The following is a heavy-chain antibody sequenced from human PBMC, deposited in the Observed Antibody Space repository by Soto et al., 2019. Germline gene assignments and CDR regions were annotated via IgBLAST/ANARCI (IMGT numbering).Heavy chain of an antibody. CDR2: INPKSGGT. J-gene: IGHJ4*02. CDR1: GYTFTVYY. Sequence: ASVKVSCKAPGYTFTVYYMHWVRQAPGQGLEWMGWINPKSGGTMYPQKFQGRVTMTWDTSISTAYMALTRLRSDDTAVYYCARDLAKGGGSAGFDYWGQGTLVTVSS. CDR3: ARDLAKGGGSAGFDY. V-gene: IGHV1-2*02. D-gene: IGHD1-26*01.